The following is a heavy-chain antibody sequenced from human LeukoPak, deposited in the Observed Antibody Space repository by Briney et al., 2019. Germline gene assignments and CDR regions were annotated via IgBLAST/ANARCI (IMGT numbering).Heavy chain of an antibody. J-gene: IGHJ6*03. CDR1: GFTFSSYG. CDR2: IRYDGSNK. CDR3: AKVIGRYCSGGSCYYYYYMDV. D-gene: IGHD2-15*01. Sequence: GGSLRLSCAASGFTFSSYGMHWVRQAPGKGLEWVAFIRYDGSNKYYADSVKGRFTISRDNSKNTLYLQMNSLRAEDTAVYYCAKVIGRYCSGGSCYYYYYMDVWGKGTTVTISS. V-gene: IGHV3-30*02.